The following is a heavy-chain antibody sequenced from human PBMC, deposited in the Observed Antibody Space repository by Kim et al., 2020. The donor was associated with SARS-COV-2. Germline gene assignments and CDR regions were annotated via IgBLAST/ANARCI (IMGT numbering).Heavy chain of an antibody. CDR1: GYTFTSYY. J-gene: IGHJ6*02. V-gene: IGHV1-46*01. D-gene: IGHD5-12*01. CDR3: ARISGYDYLVGPDYYYGMDV. CDR2: INPSGGST. Sequence: ASVKVSCKASGYTFTSYYMHWVRQAPGQGLEWMGIINPSGGSTSYAQKFQGRVTMTRDTSTSTVYMELSSLRSEDTAVYYCARISGYDYLVGPDYYYGMDVWGQGTTVTVSS.